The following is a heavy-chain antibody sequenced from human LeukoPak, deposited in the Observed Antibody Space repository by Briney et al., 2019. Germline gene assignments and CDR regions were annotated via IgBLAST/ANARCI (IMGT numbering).Heavy chain of an antibody. CDR2: IDHSGRT. D-gene: IGHD3-10*01. V-gene: IGHV4-34*01. CDR1: GGSFRDYY. Sequence: SETLSLTCAVYGGSFRDYYWSWIRQSPGKGLEWIGEIDHSGRTNYNPSFKSRVTISVDTSKNQFSLSLRSVTAADTAVLYCARRGIGSTSSYNGDFDHWGQETLVTVSS. CDR3: ARRGIGSTSSYNGDFDH. J-gene: IGHJ4*02.